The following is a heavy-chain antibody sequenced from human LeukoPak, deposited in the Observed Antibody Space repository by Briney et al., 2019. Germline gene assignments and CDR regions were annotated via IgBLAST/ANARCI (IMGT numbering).Heavy chain of an antibody. V-gene: IGHV1-8*01. J-gene: IGHJ4*02. CDR1: GYTFTSYD. Sequence: GASVKVSCKASGYTFTSYDINWVRQATGQGLEWMGWKNPNSGNTGYAQKFQGRVTMTRNTSISTAYMELSSLRSEDTAVYYCARVGIAARTSPFDYWGQGTLVTVSS. D-gene: IGHD6-13*01. CDR2: KNPNSGNT. CDR3: ARVGIAARTSPFDY.